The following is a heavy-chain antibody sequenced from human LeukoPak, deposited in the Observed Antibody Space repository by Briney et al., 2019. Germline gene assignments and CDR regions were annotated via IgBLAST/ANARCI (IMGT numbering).Heavy chain of an antibody. CDR3: ARGLGGEGGYYDY. CDR1: GGSISSSSYY. Sequence: PSETLSLTCTVSGGSISSSSYYWGWIRQPPGKGLEWIGSIYYSGSTYYNPSPKSRVTISVDPSKNQFSLKLSSVTAAVTAVYCCARGLGGEGGYYDYGGQGTLVTVSS. V-gene: IGHV4-39*07. CDR2: IYYSGST. D-gene: IGHD3-22*01. J-gene: IGHJ4*02.